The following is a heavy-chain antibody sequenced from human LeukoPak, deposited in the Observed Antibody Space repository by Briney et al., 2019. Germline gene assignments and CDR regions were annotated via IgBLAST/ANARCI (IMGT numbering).Heavy chain of an antibody. D-gene: IGHD3-3*01. J-gene: IGHJ4*02. CDR2: IRSKANNFAT. CDR3: TSPEWGY. V-gene: IGHV3-73*01. Sequence: EAGGSLRLSCAASGFTFSGSAMHWVRQASGKGLEWVGRIRSKANNFATAYTAAVKGRFTISRDDSQNTAYLQMNSLKTEDTAMNYCTSPEWGYWGQGTLVTVSS. CDR1: GFTFSGSA.